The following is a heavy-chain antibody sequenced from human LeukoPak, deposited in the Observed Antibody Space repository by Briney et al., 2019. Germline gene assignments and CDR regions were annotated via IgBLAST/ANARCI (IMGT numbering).Heavy chain of an antibody. CDR1: GFTFSSYA. CDR3: AKAPLVRGVLVPPNLDC. Sequence: GGSLRLSCAASGFTFSSYAMSWVRQAPGKGLEWVSAISGSGSSTYYADSVKGRFTISRDNSKNTLYLYMNSLRAEDTAVYYCAKAPLVRGVLVPPNLDCWGQGTLVTVSS. J-gene: IGHJ4*02. D-gene: IGHD3-10*01. CDR2: ISGSGSST. V-gene: IGHV3-23*01.